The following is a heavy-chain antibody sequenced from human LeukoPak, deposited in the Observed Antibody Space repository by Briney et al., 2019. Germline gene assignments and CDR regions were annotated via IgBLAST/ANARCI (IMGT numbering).Heavy chain of an antibody. CDR2: IYVGGSA. CDR1: GFSFNNYA. V-gene: IGHV3-53*01. J-gene: IGHJ4*02. Sequence: GGSLRLSCSASGFSFNNYAMSWIRQAPGKGLTWVSVIYVGGSAYYADSVKGRFTISGDSSKNTLYLQMNSLGAEDTAVYYCARLKIDGTHFDYWGQGTLVTVSS. CDR3: ARLKIDGTHFDY. D-gene: IGHD3-9*01.